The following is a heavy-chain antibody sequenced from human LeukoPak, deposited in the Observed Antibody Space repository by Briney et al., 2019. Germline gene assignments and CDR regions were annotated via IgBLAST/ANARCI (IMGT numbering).Heavy chain of an antibody. Sequence: GGSLRLSCAASGFTFSIYSMNWVRQAPGKGMEWVSFISGSSSSTFYADSVKGRFTVSRDNAKNSLYLQMNSLRDEDTAVYYCARNPGGIGDYWGQGTLVTVSS. CDR3: ARNPGGIGDY. CDR2: ISGSSSST. CDR1: GFTFSIYS. D-gene: IGHD4-23*01. V-gene: IGHV3-48*02. J-gene: IGHJ4*02.